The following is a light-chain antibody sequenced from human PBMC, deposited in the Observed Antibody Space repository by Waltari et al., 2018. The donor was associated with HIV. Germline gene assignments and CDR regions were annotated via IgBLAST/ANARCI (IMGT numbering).Light chain of an antibody. J-gene: IGLJ1*01. Sequence: QSALTQPTSASGSPGQSVTISCTGHNSAVGPYNYVSWYQHPPGKAPKLLIYEVSRRPSGVPDRFSGSKSGNTASLTVSGLQAEDVGDYYCSSYAGSDTYYVFGTGTKLTVL. V-gene: IGLV2-8*01. CDR1: NSAVGPYNY. CDR3: SSYAGSDTYYV. CDR2: EVS.